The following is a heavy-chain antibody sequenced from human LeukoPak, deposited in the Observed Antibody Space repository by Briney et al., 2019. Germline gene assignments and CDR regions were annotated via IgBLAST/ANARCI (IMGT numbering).Heavy chain of an antibody. Sequence: PGGSLRLSCAASGFTFSNYVIHWVRQAPGKGLEWVAVISYDGSNRYYADSVKGRFTISRDNSKNTLYLQTNSLRAEDTAVYYCARAAGYYYDSSGCYSHWGQGTLVTVSS. J-gene: IGHJ4*02. CDR3: ARAAGYYYDSSGCYSH. V-gene: IGHV3-30-3*01. CDR2: ISYDGSNR. D-gene: IGHD3-22*01. CDR1: GFTFSNYV.